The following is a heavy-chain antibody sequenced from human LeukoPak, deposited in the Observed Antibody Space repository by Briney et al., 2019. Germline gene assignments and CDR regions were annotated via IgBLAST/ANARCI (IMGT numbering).Heavy chain of an antibody. CDR2: ISSSGSTI. J-gene: IGHJ5*02. CDR3: ARDSLCPDL. CDR1: GFTFSSYE. V-gene: IGHV3-48*03. Sequence: GGSLRLSCAASGFTFSSYEMNWLRQAPGKGLEWVSYISSSGSTIYYEDSVKGRFTISRDNAKNPLYLQMNSLRAEDTAVYYCARDSLCPDLWGQGKLVTVSS.